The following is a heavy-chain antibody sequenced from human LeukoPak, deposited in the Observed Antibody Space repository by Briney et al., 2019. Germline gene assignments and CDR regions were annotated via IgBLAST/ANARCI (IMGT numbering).Heavy chain of an antibody. D-gene: IGHD6-19*01. J-gene: IGHJ4*02. CDR2: INPNSGGT. CDR3: ARVRRSSGWLRLFDY. Sequence: ASVKVSCKASGYTFTGYYMHWVRQAPGQGLEWMGWINPNSGGTNYAQKFQGRVTMTRDTSISTAYMELSRLRSDDTAVYYCARVRRSSGWLRLFDYWGQGTLVTVSS. CDR1: GYTFTGYY. V-gene: IGHV1-2*02.